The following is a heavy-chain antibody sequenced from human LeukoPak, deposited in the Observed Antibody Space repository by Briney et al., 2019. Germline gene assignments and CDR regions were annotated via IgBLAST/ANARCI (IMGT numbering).Heavy chain of an antibody. CDR3: ASPAMAFIDQGRYNYYYYMDV. CDR2: IYHSGST. CDR1: GYSISSGYY. Sequence: SETLSLTCTVSGYSISSGYYWGWIRQPPGKGLEWIGSIYHSGSTYYNPSLKSRVTISVDTSKNQFSLKLSSVTAADTAVYYCASPAMAFIDQGRYNYYYYMDVWGKGTTVTVSS. V-gene: IGHV4-38-2*02. D-gene: IGHD5-18*01. J-gene: IGHJ6*03.